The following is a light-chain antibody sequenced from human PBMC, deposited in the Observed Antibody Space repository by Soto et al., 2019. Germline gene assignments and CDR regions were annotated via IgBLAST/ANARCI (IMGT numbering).Light chain of an antibody. CDR2: SAS. J-gene: IGKJ5*01. V-gene: IGKV1-27*01. CDR1: QDISVY. CDR3: QKFNTAPLP. Sequence: DIQMTQSPSSLSASVGDRVTITCRASQDISVYLAWYQQKPGKVPKLLIYSASTLQSGVPSRFSGSGSGTDFTRTISSLQPEDVATYYCQKFNTAPLPFGQGTRLEIK.